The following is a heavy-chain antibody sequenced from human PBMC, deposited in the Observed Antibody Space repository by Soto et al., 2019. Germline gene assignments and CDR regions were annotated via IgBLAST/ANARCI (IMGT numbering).Heavy chain of an antibody. CDR1: GGSISSGDYY. CDR3: ARFRGYYYYYGMDV. CDR2: IYYSGST. V-gene: IGHV4-30-4*01. J-gene: IGHJ6*02. Sequence: QVQLQESGPGLVKPSQTLSLTCTVSGGSISSGDYYWSWIRQPPGKGLEWMGYIYYSGSTYYIPSLKCGVTISVDTSKHQFSLKLGSVTAEDTAVYYCARFRGYYYYYGMDVWGQGTTVTVSS.